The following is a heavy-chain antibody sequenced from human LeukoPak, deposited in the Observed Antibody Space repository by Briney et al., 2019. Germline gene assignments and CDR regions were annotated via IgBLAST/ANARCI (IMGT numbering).Heavy chain of an antibody. J-gene: IGHJ5*02. CDR2: ISAYNGNT. D-gene: IGHD3-3*01. CDR3: ARDKYYDFWSGHYRENFRWFDP. V-gene: IGHV1-18*01. CDR1: GYTFTSYG. Sequence: GASVKVSCKASGYTFTSYGISWVRQAPGQGLEWMGWISAYNGNTNYAQKLQGRVTMTTDTSTSTAYMELRSLRSDDTAVYYCARDKYYDFWSGHYRENFRWFDPWGQGTLVTVSS.